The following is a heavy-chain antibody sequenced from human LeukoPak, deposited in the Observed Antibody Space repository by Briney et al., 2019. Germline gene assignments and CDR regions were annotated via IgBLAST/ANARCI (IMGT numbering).Heavy chain of an antibody. D-gene: IGHD3-22*01. J-gene: IGHJ4*02. V-gene: IGHV3-23*01. Sequence: PGGSLRLSCAASGFTFSSYGMSWVRQAPGKGLEWVSAISGSGGSTYYADSVKGRFTISRDNSKNTLYLQMSSLRAEDTAVYYCARDKSIASMIVVVIPHYDYWGQGTLVTVSS. CDR2: ISGSGGST. CDR3: ARDKSIASMIVVVIPHYDY. CDR1: GFTFSSYG.